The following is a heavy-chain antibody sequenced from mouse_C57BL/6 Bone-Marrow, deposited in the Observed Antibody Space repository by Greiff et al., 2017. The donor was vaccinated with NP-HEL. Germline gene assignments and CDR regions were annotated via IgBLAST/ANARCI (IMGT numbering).Heavy chain of an antibody. CDR2: IWWDDDK. Sequence: QVTLKECGPGILQPSQTLSLTCSFSGFSLSTFGMGVGWIRQPSGKGLEWLAHIWWDDDKYYNPALKSRLTISKDTSKNQVCLKIANVDTADTATYYCARIGYDGYSLPMDYWGQGTSVTVSS. J-gene: IGHJ4*01. CDR3: ARIGYDGYSLPMDY. CDR1: GFSLSTFGMG. V-gene: IGHV8-8*01. D-gene: IGHD2-2*01.